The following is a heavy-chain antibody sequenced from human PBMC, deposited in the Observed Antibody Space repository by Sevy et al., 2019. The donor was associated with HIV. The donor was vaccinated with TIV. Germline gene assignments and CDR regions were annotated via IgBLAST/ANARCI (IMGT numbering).Heavy chain of an antibody. J-gene: IGHJ3*02. CDR1: GFTFSSYA. Sequence: GGSLRLSCAASGFTFSSYAMSWVRRAPGKGLEWVSAISGSGGSTYYADSVKGRFTISRDNSKNTLYLQMNSLRAEDTAVYYCAKHSTYSSSWYADFDAFDIWGQGTMVTVSS. D-gene: IGHD6-13*01. CDR3: AKHSTYSSSWYADFDAFDI. CDR2: ISGSGGST. V-gene: IGHV3-23*01.